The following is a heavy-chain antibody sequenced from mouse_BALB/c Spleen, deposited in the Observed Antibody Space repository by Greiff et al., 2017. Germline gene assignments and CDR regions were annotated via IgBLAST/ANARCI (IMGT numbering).Heavy chain of an antibody. V-gene: IGHV5-9-3*01. CDR3: ASYYGNYLDD. CDR1: GFTFSGYA. D-gene: IGHD2-1*01. J-gene: IGHJ2*01. CDR2: ISSGGSYT. Sequence: DVQLVESGGGLVKPGGSLKLSCAASGFTFSGYAMSWVRQTPEKRLEWVATISSGGSYTYYPDSVKGRFTISRDNANNTLYLQMSSLRSEDTAMYYCASYYGNYLDDWGEGTTLTVSS.